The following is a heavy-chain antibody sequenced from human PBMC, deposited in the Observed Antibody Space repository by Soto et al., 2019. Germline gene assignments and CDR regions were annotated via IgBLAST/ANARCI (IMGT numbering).Heavy chain of an antibody. J-gene: IGHJ6*03. CDR1: GGSFSGYY. Sequence: QVQLQQWGAGLLKSSETLSLTCAVYGGSFSGYYWSWIRQPPGKGLEWIGEINDSGSTNYNPSLKSRVPISVDTSKNPFSLKLSSVTAADTAVYYCARVSTLYYYYYYMDVWGKGTTVTVSS. V-gene: IGHV4-34*01. CDR2: INDSGST. CDR3: ARVSTLYYYYYYMDV.